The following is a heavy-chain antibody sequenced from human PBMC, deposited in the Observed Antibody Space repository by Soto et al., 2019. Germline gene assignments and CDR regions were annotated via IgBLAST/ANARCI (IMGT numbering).Heavy chain of an antibody. D-gene: IGHD3-16*01. Sequence: PWGSLVLGCSSSGFTFSQSAMHWVRQAPGKGLEYVAPIGTNGASTFYPGSVKGRFIISRDNSKNTLFLQMNTLRPDDTAVYYCVRGGGAYAGSSLWFDSWGQGTMVTVSS. CDR1: GFTFSQSA. CDR2: IGTNGAST. J-gene: IGHJ5*01. CDR3: VRGGGAYAGSSLWFDS. V-gene: IGHV3-64D*06.